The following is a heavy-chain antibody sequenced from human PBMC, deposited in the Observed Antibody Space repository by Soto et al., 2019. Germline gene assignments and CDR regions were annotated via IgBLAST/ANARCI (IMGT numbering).Heavy chain of an antibody. V-gene: IGHV3-72*01. Sequence: EVQLVESGGGLVQPGGSLRLSCVVSGFTLSDHYIDWVRQAPGKGLEWVGRTKNKAQRYTTEYAASVKGRFTISRDDSEKSVYLQMNSLKTEDTAVYYCVRWDSGNPENWGQGTLVTVSS. CDR3: VRWDSGNPEN. D-gene: IGHD1-26*01. CDR2: TKNKAQRYTT. J-gene: IGHJ4*02. CDR1: GFTLSDHY.